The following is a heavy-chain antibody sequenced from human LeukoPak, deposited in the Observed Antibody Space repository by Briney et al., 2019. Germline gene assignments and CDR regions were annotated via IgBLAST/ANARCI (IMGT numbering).Heavy chain of an antibody. CDR2: INHSGST. Sequence: SETLSLTCAVYGGSFSGYYWSWIRQPPGKGLEWIGEINHSGSTNYNPSLKSRVTISVDTSKNQFSLKLSSVTAADTAVYYCARDGSDCSSTSCYKGFDYWGQGTPVTVSS. D-gene: IGHD2-2*02. J-gene: IGHJ4*02. CDR3: ARDGSDCSSTSCYKGFDY. CDR1: GGSFSGYY. V-gene: IGHV4-34*01.